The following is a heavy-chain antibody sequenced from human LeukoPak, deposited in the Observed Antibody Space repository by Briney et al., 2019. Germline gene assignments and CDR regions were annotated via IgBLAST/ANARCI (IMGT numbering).Heavy chain of an antibody. CDR3: AREPTYYYDSSGAFDI. CDR1: GFTFSSDA. V-gene: IGHV3-64*01. Sequence: PGGSLRLSCAASGFTFSSDAMRWVRQAPGKGLEYVSAISSNGGSTYYANSVKGRFTISRDNSKNTLYLQMGSLRAEAMAVYYCAREPTYYYDSSGAFDIWGQGTMVTVSS. D-gene: IGHD3-22*01. CDR2: ISSNGGST. J-gene: IGHJ3*02.